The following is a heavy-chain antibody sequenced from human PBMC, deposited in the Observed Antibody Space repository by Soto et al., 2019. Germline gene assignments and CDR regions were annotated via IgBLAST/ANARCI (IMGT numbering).Heavy chain of an antibody. J-gene: IGHJ4*02. CDR3: VVDTSGLLDY. V-gene: IGHV3-33*03. Sequence: GGSLRLSCAASGFTFSSNGMHWVRQAPGKGLEWVAVIWYDGNKKYYGDSVRGRFTISRDNSKNTLYLEMNSLRAEDTAVYYCVVDTSGLLDYWGQGTQVTVSS. D-gene: IGHD3-22*01. CDR1: GFTFSSNG. CDR2: IWYDGNKK.